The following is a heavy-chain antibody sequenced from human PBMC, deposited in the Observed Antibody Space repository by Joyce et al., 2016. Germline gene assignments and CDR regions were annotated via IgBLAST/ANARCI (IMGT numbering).Heavy chain of an antibody. Sequence: EVQLLESGGGLVQPGGSLRLSCVASGFTFSSYAMSWVRQAPGKGLGGVSTVSGRGASTYYADSVKGRFTISRDNSKNTLYLQMNSLRAEDTAVYYCAKGYGDHSYFDYWGQGTLVTVSS. D-gene: IGHD4-17*01. CDR1: GFTFSSYA. CDR2: VSGRGAST. V-gene: IGHV3-23*01. CDR3: AKGYGDHSYFDY. J-gene: IGHJ4*02.